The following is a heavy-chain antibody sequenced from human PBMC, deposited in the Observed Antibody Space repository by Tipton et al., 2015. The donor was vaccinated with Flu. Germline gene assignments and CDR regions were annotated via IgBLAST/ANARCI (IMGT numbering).Heavy chain of an antibody. CDR3: AKWVRFYDSDGYYFLDY. CDR1: GFSFSTYA. D-gene: IGHD3-22*01. CDR2: VRGDGDST. J-gene: IGHJ4*02. V-gene: IGHV3-23*01. Sequence: SLRLSCAASGFSFSTYAMTWVRQAPGRGLEWISTVRGDGDSTYYADSVKGRFTISRDNSKNTVFMPMNNLRVEDTAVYYCAKWVRFYDSDGYYFLDYWGQGTLVTVSS.